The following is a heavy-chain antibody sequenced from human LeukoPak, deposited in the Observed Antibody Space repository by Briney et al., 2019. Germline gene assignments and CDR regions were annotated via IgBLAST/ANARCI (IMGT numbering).Heavy chain of an antibody. D-gene: IGHD3-10*01. CDR3: AKGLWFGELLYLDY. Sequence: GGSLRLSCAASGFTFSSYGMHWVRQAPGKGLEWVAVISYDGSNKCYADSVKGRFTISRDNSKNTLYLQMNSLRAEDTAVYYCAKGLWFGELLYLDYGGQGTLVTVSS. CDR2: ISYDGSNK. CDR1: GFTFSSYG. J-gene: IGHJ4*02. V-gene: IGHV3-30*18.